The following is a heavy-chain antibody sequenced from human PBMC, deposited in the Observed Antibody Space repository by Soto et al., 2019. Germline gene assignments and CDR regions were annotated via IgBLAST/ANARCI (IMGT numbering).Heavy chain of an antibody. CDR3: ARLEHNFGPHVY. CDR1: GYTFSSYG. CDR2: ISVHNGYT. V-gene: IGHV1-18*01. D-gene: IGHD1-1*01. Sequence: QVQLAQSGAEVKKPGASVTVSCKASGYTFSSYGISWLRQAPGQGLEWVGWISVHNGYTKYATELQGRVTMTTDTSTSTAYMELRSLRSDDSDVYYCARLEHNFGPHVYWGQGTLVTDTS. J-gene: IGHJ4*02.